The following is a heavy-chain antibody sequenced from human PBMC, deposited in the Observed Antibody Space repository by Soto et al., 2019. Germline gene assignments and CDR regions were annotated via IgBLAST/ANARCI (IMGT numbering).Heavy chain of an antibody. V-gene: IGHV3-21*01. CDR2: ISGSTSYI. J-gene: IGHJ6*03. D-gene: IGHD2-2*01. CDR1: GFSFSDYS. CDR3: ARDGAYCSGTGCRDYYHYMDV. Sequence: EVQLVESGGGLVKPGGSLRLSCAASGFSFSDYSMNWVRQAPGKGLEWVSSISGSTSYIYYADSLKGRFTVSRDNAETSPSLQMNSLRAEDTAVYYCARDGAYCSGTGCRDYYHYMDVWCKGTTVTVSS.